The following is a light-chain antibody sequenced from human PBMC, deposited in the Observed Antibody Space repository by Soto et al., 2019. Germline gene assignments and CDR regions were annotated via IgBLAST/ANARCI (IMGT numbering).Light chain of an antibody. J-gene: IGKJ2*01. V-gene: IGKV3-15*01. CDR1: QSIRNN. CDR2: AAS. Sequence: EIVMSQSPATLSVSPGERATLSCRASQSIRNNLAWYQQKPGQAPRLLIYAASTRPAGVPARFSGTGSVTEFTLTITSLQSEDFAVYYCHQYDTYMYAFGQGTTLEI. CDR3: HQYDTYMYA.